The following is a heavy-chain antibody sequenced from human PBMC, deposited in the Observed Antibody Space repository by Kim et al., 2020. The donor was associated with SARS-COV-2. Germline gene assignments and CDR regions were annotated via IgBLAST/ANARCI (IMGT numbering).Heavy chain of an antibody. CDR2: IWYDGNNK. J-gene: IGHJ4*02. D-gene: IGHD4-17*01. CDR3: ARKGGDYTFDY. Sequence: GGSLRLSCAASGFTFSNYGMHWVRQAPVKGLEWVAVIWYDGNNKYYADSVKGRFTISRDNSKNTLYLQMNSLRAEDTAVYYCARKGGDYTFDYWGQGTLFTVSS. V-gene: IGHV3-33*01. CDR1: GFTFSNYG.